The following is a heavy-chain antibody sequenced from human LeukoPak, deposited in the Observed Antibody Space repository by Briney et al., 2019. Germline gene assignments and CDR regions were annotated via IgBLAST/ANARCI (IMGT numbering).Heavy chain of an antibody. D-gene: IGHD5-18*01. J-gene: IGHJ4*02. CDR2: IYTSGST. CDR3: AREGRYSYGPTYFDY. V-gene: IGHV4-61*02. CDR1: GGSISSGSYY. Sequence: SETLTLTCTVSGGSISSGSYYWSWIRQPAGKGLEWIGRIYTSGSTNYNPSLKSRVTISVDTSKNQFSLKLSSVTAADTAVYYCAREGRYSYGPTYFDYWGQGTLVTVSS.